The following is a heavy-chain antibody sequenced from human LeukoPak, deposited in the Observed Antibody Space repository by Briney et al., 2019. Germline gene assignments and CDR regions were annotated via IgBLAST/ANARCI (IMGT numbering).Heavy chain of an antibody. V-gene: IGHV4-39*07. CDR1: GGSIRSTTYY. Sequence: SETLSLTCTVSGGSIRSTTYYWGWIRQPPGKGLEWIGSIYYSGNTYYSPSLMSRVTISVDTSKNQFSLNLSSVTAADTAMYYCARAPHFFDSSGSRYYFDYWGQGALVTVAS. J-gene: IGHJ4*02. CDR2: IYYSGNT. CDR3: ARAPHFFDSSGSRYYFDY. D-gene: IGHD3-22*01.